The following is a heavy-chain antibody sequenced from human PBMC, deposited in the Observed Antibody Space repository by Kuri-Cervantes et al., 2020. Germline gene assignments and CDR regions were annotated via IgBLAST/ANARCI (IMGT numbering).Heavy chain of an antibody. CDR2: VYYSGST. CDR3: ARHDVHTAMVPNWFDP. J-gene: IGHJ5*02. Sequence: SETLSLTCIASGDSISRSSYHWAWIRQPPGKGLEWIGNVYYSGSTYYNPSLKSRVTISVDTSKNQFSLKLSSVTAADTAVYYCARHDVHTAMVPNWFDPWGQGTLVTVSS. CDR1: GDSISRSSYH. D-gene: IGHD5-18*01. V-gene: IGHV4-39*01.